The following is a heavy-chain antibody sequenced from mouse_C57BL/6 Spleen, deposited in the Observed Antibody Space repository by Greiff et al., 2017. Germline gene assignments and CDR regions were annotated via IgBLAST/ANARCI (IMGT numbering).Heavy chain of an antibody. Sequence: VQLQQSGPGLVKPSQSLSLTCSVTGYSITSGYYWNWIRQFPGNKLEWMGYISYDGSNNYNPSLKNGISITRDTSKNQFVLKLKSVTTEDTATYDCARDDYGNWFAYWGQGTLVTVSA. V-gene: IGHV3-6*01. CDR2: ISYDGSN. D-gene: IGHD2-1*01. CDR3: ARDDYGNWFAY. J-gene: IGHJ3*01. CDR1: GYSITSGYY.